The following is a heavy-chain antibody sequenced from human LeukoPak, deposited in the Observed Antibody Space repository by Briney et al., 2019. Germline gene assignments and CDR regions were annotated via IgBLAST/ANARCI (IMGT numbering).Heavy chain of an antibody. CDR2: ISSSSSTI. D-gene: IGHD1-26*01. CDR1: GFTFSSYS. J-gene: IGHJ4*02. CDR3: ARVRYSGSYHPENYFDY. V-gene: IGHV3-48*04. Sequence: GGSLRLSCAASGFTFSSYSMNWVRQAPGKGLEWVSYISSSSSTIYYADSVKGRFTISRDNAKNSLYLQMNSLRAEDTAVYYCARVRYSGSYHPENYFDYWGQGTLVTVSS.